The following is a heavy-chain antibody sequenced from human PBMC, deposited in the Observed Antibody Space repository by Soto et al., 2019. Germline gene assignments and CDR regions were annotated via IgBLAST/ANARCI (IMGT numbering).Heavy chain of an antibody. CDR2: IYYSGST. J-gene: IGHJ4*02. CDR1: GGSISSYY. CDR3: ARLRELYDSSFDY. Sequence: PSETLSLTCTVSGGSISSYYWSWIRQPPGKGLEWIGYIYYSGSTNYNPSLKSRVTISVDTSKNQFSLKLGSVTAADTAVYYCARLRELYDSSFDYWGQGTLVTVSS. D-gene: IGHD2-8*01. V-gene: IGHV4-59*08.